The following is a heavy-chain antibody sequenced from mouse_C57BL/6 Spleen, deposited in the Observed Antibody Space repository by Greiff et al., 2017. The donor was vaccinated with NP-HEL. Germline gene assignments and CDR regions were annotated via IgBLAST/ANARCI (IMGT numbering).Heavy chain of an antibody. V-gene: IGHV1-20*01. CDR1: GYSFTGYF. CDR2: IYPYNGDT. Sequence: VQLQQSGPELVKPGDSVKISCKASGYSFTGYFMNWVMQSHGQGLEWIGRIYPYNGDTLYKQKFKGKATLTVDKSSSTAHMELRSLTSEDSAVYYGGRDGSTGGLAYWGQGTLVTVSA. J-gene: IGHJ3*01. CDR3: GRDGSTGGLAY. D-gene: IGHD6-1*01.